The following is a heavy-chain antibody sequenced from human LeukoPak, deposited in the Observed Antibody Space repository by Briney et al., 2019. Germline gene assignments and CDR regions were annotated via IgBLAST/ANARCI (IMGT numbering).Heavy chain of an antibody. CDR3: ARSMDSTTSTLPY. CDR2: IYPGDSDT. V-gene: IGHV5-51*01. J-gene: IGHJ4*02. D-gene: IGHD5-24*01. CDR1: ENSFTNCW. Sequence: GESLKISCKGSENSFTNCWIAWVRQMPGKGLEWMGIIYPGDSDTRYSPTFQGQVTISADRSSTTAYLQWSGLKASDTAMYYCARSMDSTTSTLPYWGQGTLVTVSS.